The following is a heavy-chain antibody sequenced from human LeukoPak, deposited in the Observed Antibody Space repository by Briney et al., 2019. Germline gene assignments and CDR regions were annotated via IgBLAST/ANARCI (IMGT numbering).Heavy chain of an antibody. D-gene: IGHD1-7*01. J-gene: IGHJ3*02. CDR3: ATSELPHDAFDI. CDR1: GYTLTELS. Sequence: ASVKVSCKVSGYTLTELSMHWVRQAPGKGLEWMGGFDPEDGETIYAQKFQGRVTMTEDTSTDTAYMELSSLRSEDTAVYYCATSELPHDAFDIWGQGTMVTVSS. V-gene: IGHV1-24*01. CDR2: FDPEDGET.